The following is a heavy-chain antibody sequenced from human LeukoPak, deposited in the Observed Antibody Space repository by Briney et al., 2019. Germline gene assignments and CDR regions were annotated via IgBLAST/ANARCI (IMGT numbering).Heavy chain of an antibody. CDR1: GYSISSGYY. J-gene: IGHJ6*03. CDR3: ARVRRTFYYYMDV. D-gene: IGHD1-14*01. Sequence: PSETLSLTCTVSGYSISSGYYWGWIRQPPGKGLEWIGNIFHSGSTYYNSSLKSRVTISIDTTKNHFSLKLSSVTAADTAVYYCARVRRTFYYYMDVWGKGTTVTVSS. CDR2: IFHSGST. V-gene: IGHV4-38-2*02.